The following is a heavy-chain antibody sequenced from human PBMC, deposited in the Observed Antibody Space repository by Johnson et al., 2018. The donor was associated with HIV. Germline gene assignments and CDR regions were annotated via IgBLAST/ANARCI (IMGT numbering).Heavy chain of an antibody. D-gene: IGHD3-3*01. V-gene: IGHV3-30*04. Sequence: VQLVESGGGVVQPGRSLRLSCAASGFTFSSYAMHWVRQAPGKGLEWVAVMSYDGSRKYYADSVKGRFTISIDNSRNTLYLQMNSLRAEDTAVYYCAGDKASFGVVLASDAVDIWGQGTMVTVSS. CDR2: MSYDGSRK. CDR1: GFTFSSYA. CDR3: AGDKASFGVVLASDAVDI. J-gene: IGHJ3*02.